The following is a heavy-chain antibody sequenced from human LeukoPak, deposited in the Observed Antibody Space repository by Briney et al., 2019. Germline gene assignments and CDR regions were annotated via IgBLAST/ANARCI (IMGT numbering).Heavy chain of an antibody. CDR1: GGSISSYY. CDR2: IYYSGST. D-gene: IGHD1-26*01. J-gene: IGHJ5*02. Sequence: KPSETLSLTCTVSGGSISSYYWSWIRQPPGKGLEWIGYIYYSGSTNYNPSLKSRVTISVDTSKNRFSLKLSSVTAADTAVYYCVTSGIGGGSWFDPWGQGTLVTVSS. V-gene: IGHV4-59*01. CDR3: VTSGIGGGSWFDP.